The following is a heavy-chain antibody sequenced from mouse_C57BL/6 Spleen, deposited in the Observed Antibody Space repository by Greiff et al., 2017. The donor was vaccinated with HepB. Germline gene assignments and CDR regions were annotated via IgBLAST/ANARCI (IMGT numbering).Heavy chain of an antibody. V-gene: IGHV1-55*01. D-gene: IGHD1-1*01. Sequence: VQLQQSGAELVKPGASVKMSCKASGYTFTSYWITWVKQRPGQGLEWIGDIYPGSGSTNYNEKFKSKATLTVDTSSSTAYMHLSSLTSEDSAVYDCARNHYYGSSYDYWGQGTTLTVSS. CDR2: IYPGSGST. J-gene: IGHJ2*01. CDR3: ARNHYYGSSYDY. CDR1: GYTFTSYW.